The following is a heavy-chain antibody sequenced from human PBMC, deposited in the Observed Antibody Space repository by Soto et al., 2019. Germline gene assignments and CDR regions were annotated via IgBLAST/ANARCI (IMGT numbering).Heavy chain of an antibody. D-gene: IGHD3-10*01. J-gene: IGHJ5*02. CDR2: IFHDGTA. CDR3: ATDTSTMVRGFFLDYP. V-gene: IGHV4-4*02. Sequence: SETLSLTCAVSGVSISSGNWWTWVRQTPQRGLEYIGEIFHDGTANYYPSFERRVAISVDTSKNQFSLKLTSVTAADTAVYYCATDTSTMVRGFFLDYPWGQGTLVTVSS. CDR1: GVSISSGNW.